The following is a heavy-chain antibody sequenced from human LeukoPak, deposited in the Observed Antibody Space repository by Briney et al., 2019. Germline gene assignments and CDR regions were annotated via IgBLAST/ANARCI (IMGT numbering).Heavy chain of an antibody. J-gene: IGHJ4*02. Sequence: ASVKVSCKASGYTFISYGISWVQQAPGQGLEWMGWISAYNGNRNYAQKFQGRVTMTTDTSTSTAYMELRSLRSDDTALYYCAKAGDDFWSAVWGQGTLVTVSS. CDR2: ISAYNGNR. D-gene: IGHD3-3*01. CDR3: AKAGDDFWSAV. V-gene: IGHV1-18*01. CDR1: GYTFISYG.